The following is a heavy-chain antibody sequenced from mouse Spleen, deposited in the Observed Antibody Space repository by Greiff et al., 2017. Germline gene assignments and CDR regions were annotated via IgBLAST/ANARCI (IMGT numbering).Heavy chain of an antibody. Sequence: EVQGVESGGGLVKPGGSLKLSCAASGFTFSSYGMSWVRQTPEKRLEWVATISGGGSYTYYPDSVKGRFTISRDNAKNNLYLQMSSLRSEDTALYYCAREGTTVRYFDVWGAGTTVTVSS. D-gene: IGHD1-1*01. CDR2: ISGGGSYT. V-gene: IGHV5-9-2*01. CDR3: AREGTTVRYFDV. J-gene: IGHJ1*01. CDR1: GFTFSSYG.